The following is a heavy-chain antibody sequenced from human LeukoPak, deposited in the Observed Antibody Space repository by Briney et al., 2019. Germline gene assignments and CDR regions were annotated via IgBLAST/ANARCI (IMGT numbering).Heavy chain of an antibody. D-gene: IGHD4-17*01. CDR3: ARAHDYGDYVDAFDI. V-gene: IGHV4-4*07. J-gene: IGHJ3*02. CDR1: GVSISAYY. CDR2: IYPGESIYASENT. Sequence: PSETLSLTCSVSGVSISAYYWSWIRQPAGKGLEWIGRIYPGESIYASENTNYNPSLKSRVTISVDTSKNQFSLKLSSVTAADTAVYYCARAHDYGDYVDAFDIWGQGTMVTVSS.